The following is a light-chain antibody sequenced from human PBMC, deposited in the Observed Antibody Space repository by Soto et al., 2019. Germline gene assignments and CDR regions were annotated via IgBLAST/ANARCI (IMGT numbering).Light chain of an antibody. J-gene: IGKJ1*01. V-gene: IGKV1-5*01. CDR2: DAS. CDR3: QQSYSTAWT. CDR1: QSISSW. Sequence: DIQMTQSPSTLSASVGDRVTITCRASQSISSWLAWYQQKPGKAPKLLIYDASSLESGVPSRFSGSGSGTDFTLTTSSLQPEDFATYYCQQSYSTAWTFGQGTKVDIK.